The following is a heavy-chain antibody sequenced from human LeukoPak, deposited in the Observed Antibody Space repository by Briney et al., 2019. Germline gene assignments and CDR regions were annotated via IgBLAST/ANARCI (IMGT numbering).Heavy chain of an antibody. CDR2: ISSSGSTI. J-gene: IGHJ6*03. CDR1: GFTFSSYE. CDR3: AARSGRDYYYYYMDV. D-gene: IGHD3-10*01. V-gene: IGHV3-48*03. Sequence: GGSLRLSCAASGFTFSSYEMNWVRQAPGKGLEWVSYISSSGSTIYYADPVKGRFTISRDNAKNSLYLQMNSLRAEDTAVYYCAARSGRDYYYYYMDVWGKGTTVTVSS.